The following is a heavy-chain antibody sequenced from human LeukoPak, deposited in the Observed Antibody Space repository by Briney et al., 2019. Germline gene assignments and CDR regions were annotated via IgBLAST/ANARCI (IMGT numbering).Heavy chain of an antibody. CDR1: GFTFDDYT. D-gene: IGHD2-21*02. CDR2: ISWDGGST. V-gene: IGHV3-43*01. CDR3: AKDNLAYCGGDCYTVFDY. Sequence: GGSLRLSCAASGFTFDDYTMHWVRQAPGKGLEWVSLISWDGGSTYYADSVKGRFTISRDNSKNSLYLQMNSLRTEDTALYYCAKDNLAYCGGDCYTVFDYWGQGTLVTVSS. J-gene: IGHJ4*02.